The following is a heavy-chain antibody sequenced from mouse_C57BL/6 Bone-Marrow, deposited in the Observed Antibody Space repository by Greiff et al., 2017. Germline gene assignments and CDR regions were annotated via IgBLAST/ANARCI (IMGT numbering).Heavy chain of an antibody. CDR2: IIYDGSN. D-gene: IGHD1-1*01. CDR3: ARTTVVATGAMDY. CDR1: GYSITSGYY. Sequence: DVKLQESGPGLVNPSQSLSLTCSVTGYSITSGYYWNWIRQFPGNKLAWMGYIIYDGSNNYNPSLKNRISITRDTFKNQFFLKLNSVTTEDKATYYCARTTVVATGAMDYWGQGTSVTVSS. V-gene: IGHV3-6*01. J-gene: IGHJ4*01.